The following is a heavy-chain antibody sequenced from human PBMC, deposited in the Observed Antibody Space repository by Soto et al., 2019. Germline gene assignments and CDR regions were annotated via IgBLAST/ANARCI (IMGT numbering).Heavy chain of an antibody. CDR1: GGSVSSSNW. Sequence: SETLSLTCAVSGGSVSSSNWWVWVRQPPGKGLEWIGEIYHTGSTDYTPSLKSRVTMSMDKSKNQLSLKLTSVTAADTAVYYCARLSRRAFYFDYWGQGTLVTVSS. CDR3: ARLSRRAFYFDY. CDR2: IYHTGST. D-gene: IGHD3-3*02. J-gene: IGHJ4*02. V-gene: IGHV4-4*02.